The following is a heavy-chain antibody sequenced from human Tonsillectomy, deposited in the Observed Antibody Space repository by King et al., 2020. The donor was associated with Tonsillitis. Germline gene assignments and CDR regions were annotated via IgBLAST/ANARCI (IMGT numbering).Heavy chain of an antibody. Sequence: EVQLVESGGDLVKPGGSLRLSCAASGFTFTYPGISWVRQTPGKGLEWVSFITTTSNYIYYADSVKGRFTISRDNAKNSLYLQMNSLRAEDTAVYYCATTRKAVADTPYYFEYWGQGTLVTVSS. J-gene: IGHJ4*02. D-gene: IGHD6-19*01. V-gene: IGHV3-21*01. CDR2: ITTTSNYI. CDR3: ATTRKAVADTPYYFEY. CDR1: GFTFTYPG.